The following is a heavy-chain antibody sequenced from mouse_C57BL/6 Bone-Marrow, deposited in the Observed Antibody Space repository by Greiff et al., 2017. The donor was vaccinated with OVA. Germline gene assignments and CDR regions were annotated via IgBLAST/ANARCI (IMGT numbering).Heavy chain of an antibody. CDR2: IYPRSGNT. Sequence: VHLVESGAELARPGASVKLSCKASGYTFTSYGISWVKQRTGQGLEWIGEIYPRSGNTYYNEKFKGKATLTADKSSSTAYMELRSLTSEDSAVYFCAREGDYDGDFDYWGQGTTLTVSS. D-gene: IGHD2-4*01. V-gene: IGHV1-81*01. J-gene: IGHJ2*01. CDR1: GYTFTSYG. CDR3: AREGDYDGDFDY.